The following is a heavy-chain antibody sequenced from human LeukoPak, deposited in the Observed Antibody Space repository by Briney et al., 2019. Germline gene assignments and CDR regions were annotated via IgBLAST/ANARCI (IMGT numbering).Heavy chain of an antibody. Sequence: GGSLRLSCAASGFTFSSYWMSWVRQAPGKGLEWVANIKQDGSEKYYVDSVKGRFTISRDNAKNSLYLQMNSLRAEDTAVYYCAKDRDQYYFDYWGQGTLVTVSS. CDR2: IKQDGSEK. V-gene: IGHV3-7*01. J-gene: IGHJ4*02. CDR1: GFTFSSYW. CDR3: AKDRDQYYFDY. D-gene: IGHD5-24*01.